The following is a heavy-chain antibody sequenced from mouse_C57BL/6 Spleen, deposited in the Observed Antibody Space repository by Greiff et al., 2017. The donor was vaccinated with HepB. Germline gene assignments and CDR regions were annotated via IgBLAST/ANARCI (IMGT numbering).Heavy chain of an antibody. V-gene: IGHV1-15*01. Sequence: VQGVESGAELVRPGASVTLSCKASGYTFTDYEMHWVKQTPVHGLEWIGAIDPETGGTAYNQKFKGKAILTADKSSSTAYMELRSLTSEDSAVYYCTRGIYYYGSSYWYFDVWGTGTTVTVSS. J-gene: IGHJ1*03. CDR3: TRGIYYYGSSYWYFDV. CDR2: IDPETGGT. CDR1: GYTFTDYE. D-gene: IGHD1-1*01.